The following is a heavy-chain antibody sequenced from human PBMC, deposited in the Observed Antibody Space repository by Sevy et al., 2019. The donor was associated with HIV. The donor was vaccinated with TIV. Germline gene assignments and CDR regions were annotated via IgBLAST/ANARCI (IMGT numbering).Heavy chain of an antibody. CDR2: IDPNSGGT. Sequence: ASVKVSCKASGYTFTGYYMHWVRQAPGQGLEWMGGIDPNSGGTNYAQKFQGRVTMTRDTSISTAYMELSRLRSDDTAVYYCARERSVTIIPHLDYWGQGTLVTVSS. V-gene: IGHV1-2*02. CDR1: GYTFTGYY. D-gene: IGHD3-3*01. CDR3: ARERSVTIIPHLDY. J-gene: IGHJ4*02.